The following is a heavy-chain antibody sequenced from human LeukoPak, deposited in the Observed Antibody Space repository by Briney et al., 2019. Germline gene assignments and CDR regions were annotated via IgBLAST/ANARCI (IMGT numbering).Heavy chain of an antibody. V-gene: IGHV3-23*01. J-gene: IGHJ4*02. CDR1: GFTFTNYA. Sequence: GGPLRLSCAASGFTFTNYAMSWVRQAPGKGLEWASTIYFSGGDTYSADSVKGRFTISRDNAKNTLYLQMNSLRAEDTAIYYCAKDQGEAVVPRRFDYWGQGTLVTVSS. CDR2: IYFSGGDT. CDR3: AKDQGEAVVPRRFDY. D-gene: IGHD2-2*01.